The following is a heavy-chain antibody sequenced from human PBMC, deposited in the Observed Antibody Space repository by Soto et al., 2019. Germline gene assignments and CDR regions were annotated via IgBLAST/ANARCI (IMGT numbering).Heavy chain of an antibody. J-gene: IGHJ3*01. D-gene: IGHD4-17*01. Sequence: QVHLQESGPGLVKPSQTLSLSCTVSGGSISSGDSYWGWIRQYPGKGLEWIGYIHYRGITFYNPSLKSRVLISADTSTNRFSLKLTSVTATDTAVYFCARGFAFGDYEAYDIWGQGTMVTVSS. CDR1: GGSISSGDSY. CDR3: ARGFAFGDYEAYDI. V-gene: IGHV4-31*03. CDR2: IHYRGIT.